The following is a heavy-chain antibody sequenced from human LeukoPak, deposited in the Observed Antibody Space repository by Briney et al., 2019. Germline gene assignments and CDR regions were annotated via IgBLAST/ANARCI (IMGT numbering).Heavy chain of an antibody. CDR3: ARDNMSAFDI. CDR1: GFTFSSYS. CDR2: IYSGGST. Sequence: PGGSLRLSCAASGFTFSSYSMNWVRQAPGKGLEWVSVIYSGGSTYYADSVKGRFTISGDNSKNTLYLQMNSLRAEDTAVYYCARDNMSAFDIWGQGTMVTVSS. J-gene: IGHJ3*02. V-gene: IGHV3-53*01. D-gene: IGHD2/OR15-2a*01.